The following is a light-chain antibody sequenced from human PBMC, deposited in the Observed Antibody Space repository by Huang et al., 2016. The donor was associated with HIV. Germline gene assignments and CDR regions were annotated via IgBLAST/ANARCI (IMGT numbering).Light chain of an antibody. V-gene: IGKV1-33*01. CDR2: DAS. Sequence: DIQMTQSPSSLSASVGDRVTITCQASQDITTFLAWYQQRPGKAPKLPIYDASDLETGVPSRFSGSGSGTDFTFTISSLKPEDIATYYCQQYDSLPWTFGPGTKVDIK. CDR1: QDITTF. CDR3: QQYDSLPWT. J-gene: IGKJ3*01.